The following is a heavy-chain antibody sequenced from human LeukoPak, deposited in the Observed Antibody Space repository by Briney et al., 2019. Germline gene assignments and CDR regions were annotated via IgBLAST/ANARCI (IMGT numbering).Heavy chain of an antibody. J-gene: IGHJ4*02. V-gene: IGHV4-34*01. CDR3: ARANYYDSSGYSY. CDR1: GGSFSGYY. Sequence: NPSETLSLTCAVYGGSFSGYYWSWVRQPPGKGLEWVGEINHSGSNNYNPSLKSGGTISVDTSKKQCSLKLSSVTAAHTAVYYCARANYYDSSGYSYWGQGTLVTVSS. CDR2: INHSGSN. D-gene: IGHD3-22*01.